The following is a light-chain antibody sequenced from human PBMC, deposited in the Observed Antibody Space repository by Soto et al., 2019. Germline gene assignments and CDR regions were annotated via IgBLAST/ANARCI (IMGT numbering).Light chain of an antibody. V-gene: IGLV1-47*01. J-gene: IGLJ3*02. CDR2: RNN. Sequence: QSVLTQPPSASGTPGQWVIISCSGSSSNIVSNYVYWYQQLPATAPKLLIDRNNQRPSGVPARFSGSKSGTSVSLAISGLRSEDEDAYYCAALYASLSGWVFGGGTKLTVL. CDR1: SSNIVSNY. CDR3: AALYASLSGWV.